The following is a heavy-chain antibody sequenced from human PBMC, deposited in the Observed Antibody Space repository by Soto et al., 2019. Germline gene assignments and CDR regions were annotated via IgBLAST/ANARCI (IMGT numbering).Heavy chain of an antibody. V-gene: IGHV1-69*13. J-gene: IGHJ4*02. CDR3: ARVFRPPSYYFDY. Sequence: SVKVSCKASGGTFSSYAISWVRRAPGQGLEWMGGIIPIFGTANYAQKFQGRVAITADESTSTAYMELSSLRSEDTAVYYCARVFRPPSYYFDYWGQGTLVTVSS. CDR1: GGTFSSYA. D-gene: IGHD6-6*01. CDR2: IIPIFGTA.